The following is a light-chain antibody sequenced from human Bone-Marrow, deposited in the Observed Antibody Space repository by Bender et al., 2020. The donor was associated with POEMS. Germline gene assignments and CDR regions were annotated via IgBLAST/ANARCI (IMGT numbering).Light chain of an antibody. V-gene: IGLV1-47*01. CDR3: AAWDGSLSGPYVI. J-gene: IGLJ2*01. CDR1: YSNIGSSY. CDR2: RND. Sequence: QSVVTQPPSASGTPGQRVTISCSGTYSNIGSSYVYWYKQLPGMAPKLLIYRNDQRASGVPDRLSGSKSGASASLAISGLRSEDEGDYYCAAWDGSLSGPYVIFGGGTKLTVL.